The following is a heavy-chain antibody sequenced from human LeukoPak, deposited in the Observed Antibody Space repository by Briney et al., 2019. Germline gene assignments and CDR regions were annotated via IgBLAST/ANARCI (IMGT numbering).Heavy chain of an antibody. CDR3: AREGIAARGDAFDI. V-gene: IGHV3-30*02. Sequence: PGGSLRLSCAASGFTFSTYDMHWVRQAPGKGLEWVAFVRYGGTNKYYADSVKGRFTVSRDNSKNTLYLQMGSLRAEDMAVYYCAREGIAARGDAFDIWGQGTMVTVSS. CDR1: GFTFSTYD. D-gene: IGHD6-6*01. J-gene: IGHJ3*02. CDR2: VRYGGTNK.